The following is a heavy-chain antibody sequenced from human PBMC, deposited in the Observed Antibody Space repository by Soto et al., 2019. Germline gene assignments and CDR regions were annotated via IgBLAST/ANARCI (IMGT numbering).Heavy chain of an antibody. CDR3: ARVNMTTVTTFDY. D-gene: IGHD4-17*01. Sequence: SETLSLTCTVSGGSISSGGYYWSWIRQHPGKGLEWIGYIYYSGSTYYNPSLKSRVTISVDTSKNQFSLKLSSVTAADTAVYYCARVNMTTVTTFDYWGQGTLVTSPQ. J-gene: IGHJ4*02. CDR2: IYYSGST. V-gene: IGHV4-31*03. CDR1: GGSISSGGYY.